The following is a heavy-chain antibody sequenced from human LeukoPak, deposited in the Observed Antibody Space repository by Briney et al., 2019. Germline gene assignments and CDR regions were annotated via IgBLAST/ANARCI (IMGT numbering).Heavy chain of an antibody. Sequence: PSETLSLTCTVSGGSISSYYWSWIRQPAGKGLEWIGRIYTSGSTGYNPSLKSRVTISVDTSKNQFSLKLSSVTAADTAVYYCASLPYYYDSSGRDYWGQGTLVTVSS. CDR2: IYTSGST. V-gene: IGHV4-4*07. J-gene: IGHJ4*02. CDR1: GGSISSYY. CDR3: ASLPYYYDSSGRDY. D-gene: IGHD3-22*01.